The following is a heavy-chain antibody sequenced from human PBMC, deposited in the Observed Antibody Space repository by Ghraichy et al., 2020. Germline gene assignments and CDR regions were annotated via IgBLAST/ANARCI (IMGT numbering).Heavy chain of an antibody. J-gene: IGHJ6*02. Sequence: GGSLRLSCAASGFMFETYDMHWVRQVAGKGLEWVALISRDGSMTYYADSVKDRFTISRDNSKDSLYLQMNSLRGEDSAVYHCAKDSIVVGVPDSRSGLDVWGQGTTVTVSS. CDR2: ISRDGSMT. V-gene: IGHV3-43D*04. D-gene: IGHD3-3*01. CDR1: GFMFETYD. CDR3: AKDSIVVGVPDSRSGLDV.